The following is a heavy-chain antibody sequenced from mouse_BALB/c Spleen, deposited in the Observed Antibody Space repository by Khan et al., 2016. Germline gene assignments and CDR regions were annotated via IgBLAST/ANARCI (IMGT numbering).Heavy chain of an antibody. Sequence: QVQLQQSGAELAKPGASVKMSCKASGYTFTTYWMHWVKQRPGQGLEWIGYINPSTGYTEYNQKFKDKATLTAAKSSSTAYMQLSSLTSEDSAVYYCARDLDYWGQGTTLTVSS. J-gene: IGHJ2*01. CDR3: ARDLDY. CDR1: GYTFTTYW. CDR2: INPSTGYT. V-gene: IGHV1-7*01.